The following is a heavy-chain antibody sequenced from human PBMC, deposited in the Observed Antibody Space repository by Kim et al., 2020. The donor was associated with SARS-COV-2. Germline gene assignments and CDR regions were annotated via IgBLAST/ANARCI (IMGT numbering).Heavy chain of an antibody. CDR1: GLNFRSAW. J-gene: IGHJ4*02. CDR3: ARDYDRSYDY. CDR2: INGDASIT. V-gene: IGHV3-74*01. D-gene: IGHD3-16*01. Sequence: GGSLRLSCAVSGLNFRSAWMHWVRQTPGNELVWVANINGDASITRYADSVKRRFTISRDNAKNMLFLQMSSLRAEDTAVYYCARDYDRSYDYWGQGTLVRVSS.